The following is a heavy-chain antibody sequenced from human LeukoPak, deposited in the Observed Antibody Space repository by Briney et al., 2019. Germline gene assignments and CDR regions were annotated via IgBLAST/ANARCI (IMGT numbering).Heavy chain of an antibody. CDR1: GFTFSSYW. J-gene: IGHJ4*02. V-gene: IGHV3-74*01. CDR3: ARGGYFDRLLPQGY. CDR2: INSDGSSI. D-gene: IGHD3-9*01. Sequence: GGSLRLSCAASGFTFSSYWMHWVRQAPGKGLVWVSRINSDGSSITYAASVEGRFTISRDNAKNTLYLQMNSLKAEDTAVYYCARGGYFDRLLPQGYWGQGTLVTVSS.